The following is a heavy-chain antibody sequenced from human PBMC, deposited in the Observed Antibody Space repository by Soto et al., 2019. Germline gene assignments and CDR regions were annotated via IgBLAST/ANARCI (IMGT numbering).Heavy chain of an antibody. V-gene: IGHV3-64D*08. J-gene: IGHJ6*02. Sequence: PGGSLRLSCSASGFTFSSYATHWVRQAPGKGLEYVSAISSNGGSTYYADSVKGRFTISRDNSKNTLYLQMSSLRAEDTAVYYCVKDLSGSYGYYYYGMDVWGQGTTVTVSS. D-gene: IGHD1-26*01. CDR1: GFTFSSYA. CDR2: ISSNGGST. CDR3: VKDLSGSYGYYYYGMDV.